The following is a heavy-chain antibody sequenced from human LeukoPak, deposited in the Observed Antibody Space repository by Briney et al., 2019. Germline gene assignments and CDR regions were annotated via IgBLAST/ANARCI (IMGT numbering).Heavy chain of an antibody. D-gene: IGHD6-19*01. Sequence: GGSLRLSCAASGFTFISYAMNWVRQAPGKGLEWVSAISDSGGRTYYADSVKGRFTISRDNSKNTLYLQMNSLRGEDPAIYYCAEGHWLPDYWGQGTLVTVSS. CDR3: AEGHWLPDY. CDR1: GFTFISYA. J-gene: IGHJ4*02. CDR2: ISDSGGRT. V-gene: IGHV3-23*01.